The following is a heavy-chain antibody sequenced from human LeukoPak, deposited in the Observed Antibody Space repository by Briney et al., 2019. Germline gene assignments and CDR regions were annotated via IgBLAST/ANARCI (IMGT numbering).Heavy chain of an antibody. CDR3: ASPIVGATYDI. J-gene: IGHJ3*02. Sequence: PSETLSLTCTVSGGSISSGSYYWSWIRQPAGKGLEWIGRIYTSGSTNYNPSLKSRVTISVDTSKNQFSLKLSSVTAADTAVYYCASPIVGATYDIWGQGTMVTVSS. CDR2: IYTSGST. CDR1: GGSISSGSYY. V-gene: IGHV4-61*02. D-gene: IGHD1-26*01.